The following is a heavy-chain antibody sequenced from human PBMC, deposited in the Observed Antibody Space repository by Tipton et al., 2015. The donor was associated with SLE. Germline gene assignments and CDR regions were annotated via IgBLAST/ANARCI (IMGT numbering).Heavy chain of an antibody. CDR2: IYYSGST. V-gene: IGHV4-59*08. CDR3: ARHAGIAARRDAVDI. CDR1: GGSISSYY. Sequence: PGLVKPSETLSLTCTVSGGSISSYYWSWIRQPPGKGLEWIGYIYYSGSTNYNPSLKSRVTISVDTSKNHFSLKLSSVTAADTAVYYCARHAGIAARRDAVDIWGQGTMVTVSS. D-gene: IGHD6-6*01. J-gene: IGHJ3*02.